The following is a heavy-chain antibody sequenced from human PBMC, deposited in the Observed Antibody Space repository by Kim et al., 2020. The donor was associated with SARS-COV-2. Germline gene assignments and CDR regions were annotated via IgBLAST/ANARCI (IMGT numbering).Heavy chain of an antibody. Sequence: GGSLRLSCAASGFNFSSYSMNWVRQAPGKGLEWVSSITSSSSYIYYADSVKGRFTISRDNAKNSLYLQMNSLRAEDTAVYYCARDSGSSWFFYYYGMDVWGQGTTVTVSS. CDR3: ARDSGSSWFFYYYGMDV. CDR1: GFNFSSYS. J-gene: IGHJ6*02. CDR2: ITSSSSYI. V-gene: IGHV3-21*01. D-gene: IGHD6-13*01.